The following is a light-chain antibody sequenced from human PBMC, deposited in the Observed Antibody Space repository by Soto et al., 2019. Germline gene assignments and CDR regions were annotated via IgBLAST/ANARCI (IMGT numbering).Light chain of an antibody. V-gene: IGLV2-8*01. J-gene: IGLJ1*01. Sequence: QSALTQPPSASGSPGQSVTISCTGTSSDVGGYNYVSWYQQHPGKAPKLMIYEVSKRPSGVPDRFSGSKSDNTASLTVSGHQAEDEADYYCSSYVGSNNRVFGTGTKLTVL. CDR1: SSDVGGYNY. CDR3: SSYVGSNNRV. CDR2: EVS.